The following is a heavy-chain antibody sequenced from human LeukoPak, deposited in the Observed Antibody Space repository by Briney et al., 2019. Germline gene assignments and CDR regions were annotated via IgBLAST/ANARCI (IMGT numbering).Heavy chain of an antibody. CDR1: GFTFSDYY. J-gene: IGHJ5*02. Sequence: GGSLRLSCAASGFTFSDYYVRWIRQAPGKGLGWVSYISSSGSTIYYADSVKGRFTISRDNAKNSLYPQMNSLRAEDTAVYYCASGYSSSNWIDPWGQGTLVTVSS. CDR2: ISSSGSTI. D-gene: IGHD6-19*01. CDR3: ASGYSSSNWIDP. V-gene: IGHV3-11*01.